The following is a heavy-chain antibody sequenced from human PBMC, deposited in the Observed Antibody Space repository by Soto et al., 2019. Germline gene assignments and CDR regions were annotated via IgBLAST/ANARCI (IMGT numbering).Heavy chain of an antibody. CDR2: IKYSGTT. D-gene: IGHD2-15*01. CDR1: GGSISSSSCH. CDR3: ATMGTPATGLYYFDY. V-gene: IGHV4-39*01. Sequence: SETLSLTCTVSGGSISSSSCHWGWIRQPPGKGLEWIASIKYSGTTFYNPSLKSRVTLSVDTSKNQFALNLSFVTAADTAVYYCATMGTPATGLYYFDYWGQGTLVTVSS. J-gene: IGHJ4*02.